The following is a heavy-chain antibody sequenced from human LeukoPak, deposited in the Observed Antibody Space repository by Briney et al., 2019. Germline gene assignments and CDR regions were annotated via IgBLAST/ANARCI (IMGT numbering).Heavy chain of an antibody. D-gene: IGHD2-15*01. CDR3: ARGGIYYCSGGYCYHMDV. CDR1: KFTFSSFG. Sequence: PGGSLRLSCAASKFTFSSFGMHWVRQAPGKGLEWVAIISYDGSNKYYADSVKGRFTISRDNSKNTLYLQMNSLRAEDTAVYYCARGGIYYCSGGYCYHMDVWGQGTTVTVSS. CDR2: ISYDGSNK. J-gene: IGHJ6*02. V-gene: IGHV3-30*03.